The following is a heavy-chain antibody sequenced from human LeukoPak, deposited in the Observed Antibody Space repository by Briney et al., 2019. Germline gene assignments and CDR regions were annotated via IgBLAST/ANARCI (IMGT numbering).Heavy chain of an antibody. CDR2: IYPGDSDT. D-gene: IGHD3-10*01. J-gene: IGHJ5*02. CDR3: ARLVTMVSRFDP. Sequence: GDSLKISCKGSGYSFTSYWIGWVRQMPGKGLEWMGIIYPGDSDTRSSPSFQGQVTISADKSISTAYLQWSSLKASDTSMYYCARLVTMVSRFDPWGQGTLVTVSS. V-gene: IGHV5-51*01. CDR1: GYSFTSYW.